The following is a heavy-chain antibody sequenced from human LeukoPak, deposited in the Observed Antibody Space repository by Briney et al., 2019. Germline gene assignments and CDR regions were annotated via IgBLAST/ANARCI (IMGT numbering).Heavy chain of an antibody. CDR2: ISGNSGST. CDR1: GFTFDDYW. J-gene: IGHJ4*02. V-gene: IGHV3-23*01. Sequence: GGSLRLSCGASGFTFDDYWMSWVRQAPGKGLESVSSISGNSGSTYYADSVKGRFTISRDNSRNTLYLQMNSLRVEDTAVYYCAKGSPAPDYWGQGILVTVS. CDR3: AKGSPAPDY.